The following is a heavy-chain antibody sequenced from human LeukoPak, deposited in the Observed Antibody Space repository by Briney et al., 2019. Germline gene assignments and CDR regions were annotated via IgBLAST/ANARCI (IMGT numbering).Heavy chain of an antibody. D-gene: IGHD2-2*01. J-gene: IGHJ4*02. CDR3: AGDMSLMPTSFDY. Sequence: SETLSLTCTVSGGSISSYYWSWIRQPAGKGLEWIGRIYISGSTNYNPSLKSRVTMSVDTSKSQFSLKLSSVTAADTAVYYCAGDMSLMPTSFDYWGQGTLVTVSS. V-gene: IGHV4-4*07. CDR1: GGSISSYY. CDR2: IYISGST.